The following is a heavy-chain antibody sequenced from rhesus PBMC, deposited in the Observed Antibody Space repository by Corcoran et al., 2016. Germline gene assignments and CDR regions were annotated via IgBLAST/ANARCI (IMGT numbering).Heavy chain of an antibody. CDR1: GFTFSDYY. CDR2: ISNGGEST. D-gene: IGHD7-45*01. Sequence: EVQLVESGGGLAKPWGSLSLSCAASGFTFSDYYMDWVRQDPGKGLEGVSRISNGGESTWYADSVKGRFTISRESAKNTLYLQMSSLTTEDTAVYYCARANWGPDYWGQGVLVTVSS. CDR3: ARANWGPDY. V-gene: IGHV3-178*01. J-gene: IGHJ4*01.